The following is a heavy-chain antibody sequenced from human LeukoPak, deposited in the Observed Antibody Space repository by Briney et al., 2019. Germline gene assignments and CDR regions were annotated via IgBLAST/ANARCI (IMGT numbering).Heavy chain of an antibody. Sequence: DGSLRLSCVVSGFIFYDFAMHWLRQAPEKGLEWVSGISWNSGNIGYADSVKGRFTISRDNAKNSLYLQMNSLRAEDTALYYCAKDMGGPTGILTGYSGAYGMDVWGQGTTVTVSS. J-gene: IGHJ6*02. CDR1: GFIFYDFA. D-gene: IGHD3-9*01. CDR3: AKDMGGPTGILTGYSGAYGMDV. V-gene: IGHV3-9*01. CDR2: ISWNSGNI.